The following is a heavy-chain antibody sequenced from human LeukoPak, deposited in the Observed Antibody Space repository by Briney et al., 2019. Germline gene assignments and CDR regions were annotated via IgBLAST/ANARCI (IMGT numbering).Heavy chain of an antibody. D-gene: IGHD1-26*01. CDR1: GFTFDDYA. CDR3: TRSSGSYRGSMDV. CDR2: ISWDSGSI. Sequence: GGSLRLSCAASGFTFDDYAMHWVRQAPGKGLEWVSGISWDSGSIGYADSVKGRFTISRDNAKNTLYLQMKNLRAEDTAVYYCTRSSGSYRGSMDVWGKGTTVTVSS. V-gene: IGHV3-9*01. J-gene: IGHJ6*04.